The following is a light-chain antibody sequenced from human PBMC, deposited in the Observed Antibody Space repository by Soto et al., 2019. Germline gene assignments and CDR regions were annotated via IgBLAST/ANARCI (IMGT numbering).Light chain of an antibody. CDR1: QSVSSTY. CDR2: GAS. CDR3: QQYDTSPWT. Sequence: EIVLTQSPGTLSLSPGDRVTLSCRASQSVSSTYLAWNQQTPGQAPRLLIYGASSRATGIPDRFSGSGSGTDFTLNISRLEPKEFAVYYCQQYDTSPWTFGQGTKVEIK. J-gene: IGKJ1*01. V-gene: IGKV3-20*01.